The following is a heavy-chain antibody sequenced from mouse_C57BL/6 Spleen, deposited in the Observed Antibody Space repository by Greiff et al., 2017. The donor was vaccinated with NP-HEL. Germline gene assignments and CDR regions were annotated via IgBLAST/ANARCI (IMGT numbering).Heavy chain of an antibody. CDR2: IHPNSGST. D-gene: IGHD6-1*01. CDR3: ARGQLRGYFDV. J-gene: IGHJ1*03. CDR1: GYTFTSYW. V-gene: IGHV1-64*01. Sequence: QVHVKQPGAELVKPGASVKLSCKASGYTFTSYWMHWVKQRPGQGLEWIGMIHPNSGSTNYNEKFKSKATLTVDKSSSTAYMQLSSLTSEDSAVYYCARGQLRGYFDVWGTGTTVTVSS.